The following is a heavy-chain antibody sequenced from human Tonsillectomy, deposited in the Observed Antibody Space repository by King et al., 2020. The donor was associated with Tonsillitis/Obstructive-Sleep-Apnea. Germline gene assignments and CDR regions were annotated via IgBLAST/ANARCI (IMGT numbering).Heavy chain of an antibody. D-gene: IGHD6-6*01. V-gene: IGHV3-43*01. J-gene: IGHJ6*03. CDR3: AKAAAQGWYYYHMDV. CDR1: GFTFDDYT. Sequence: VQLVESGGVVVQPGGSLRLSCAASGFTFDDYTMHWVRQAPGKGLEWVSLVSWDGGSTYYADSVKGRFTLSRDNSKDSLYLQRNILRTEDTALYYCAKAAAQGWYYYHMDVWGKGTTVTVSS. CDR2: VSWDGGST.